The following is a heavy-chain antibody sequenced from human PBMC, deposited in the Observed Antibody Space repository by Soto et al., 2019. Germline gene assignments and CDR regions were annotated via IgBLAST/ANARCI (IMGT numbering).Heavy chain of an antibody. J-gene: IGHJ4*02. CDR1: GGTFSSYA. V-gene: IGHV1-69*13. CDR3: AREGGSTAFDY. CDR2: IIPIFGTA. D-gene: IGHD4-17*01. Sequence: GASVKVSCKASGGTFSSYAISWVRQAPGQGLEWMGGIIPIFGTANYAQKFQGRVTITADESTSTAYMELSGLRSEDTAVYYCAREGGSTAFDYWGQGTLVTVSS.